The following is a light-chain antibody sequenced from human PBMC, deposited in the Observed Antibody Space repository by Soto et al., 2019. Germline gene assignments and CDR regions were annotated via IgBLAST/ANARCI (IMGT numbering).Light chain of an antibody. CDR1: PAIASF. J-gene: IGKJ1*01. V-gene: IGKV1-9*01. Sequence: IQLTQSPSSLSASVGDRVTITCRASPAIASFLAWYQQKPGTAPKLLIYGASTLQSGVPSRFSGSGSGTEFTLTISSLQPDDFATYYCQQYNSYSPGTFGQGTKVDIK. CDR2: GAS. CDR3: QQYNSYSPGT.